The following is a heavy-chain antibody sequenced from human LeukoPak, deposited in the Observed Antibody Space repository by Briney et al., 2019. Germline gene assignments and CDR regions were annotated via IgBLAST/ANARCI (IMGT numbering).Heavy chain of an antibody. CDR2: LFSDRRT. V-gene: IGHV3-66*02. CDR3: AKDVVIGASYDYGDYIPLPH. Sequence: GRSLRLSCAASGFIVSTNYMTWVRQAPGKGLQWVAILFSDRRTFYADTVKGRFTVSRDNSKNTLYLQMNSLRPEDTAVYYCAKDVVIGASYDYGDYIPLPHWGQGTLVTVSS. CDR1: GFIVSTNY. D-gene: IGHD4-17*01. J-gene: IGHJ1*01.